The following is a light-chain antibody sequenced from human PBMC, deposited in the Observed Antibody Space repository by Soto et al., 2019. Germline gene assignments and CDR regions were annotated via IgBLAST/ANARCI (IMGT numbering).Light chain of an antibody. CDR2: KVS. J-gene: IGLJ1*01. Sequence: ALTQPASVSGSPGQSITISCTGTSSDVGGNKYVSWYQQYPGKVPKLLINKVSNRPSGVSNRFSGSKSGNTASLTISGLLAEDEADYFCTSSTSDSLYVFGTGTKVTVL. CDR3: TSSTSDSLYV. CDR1: SSDVGGNKY. V-gene: IGLV2-14*01.